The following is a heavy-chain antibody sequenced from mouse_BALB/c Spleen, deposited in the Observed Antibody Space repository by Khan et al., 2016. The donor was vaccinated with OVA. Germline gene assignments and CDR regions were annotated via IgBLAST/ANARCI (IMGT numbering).Heavy chain of an antibody. CDR2: ISFSGTT. D-gene: IGHD2-2*01. J-gene: IGHJ4*01. CDR1: GYSITSDFA. V-gene: IGHV3-2*02. Sequence: QLQESGTGLVKPSQSLSLTCTVTGYSITSDFAWNWVRQFPGNKLEWMGYISFSGTTSYDPSLKSRISITRHTTKNQLFLQFSSVNTEDTATYYCTTSVYYAYAYAMDYWGQGTSVTVSS. CDR3: TTSVYYAYAYAMDY.